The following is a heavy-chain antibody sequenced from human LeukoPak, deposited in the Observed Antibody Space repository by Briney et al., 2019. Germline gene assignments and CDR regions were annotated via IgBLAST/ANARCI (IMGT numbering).Heavy chain of an antibody. CDR3: ARGDSSSWYYFDY. CDR1: GFTFSSYS. D-gene: IGHD6-13*01. J-gene: IGHJ4*02. Sequence: GGSLRLSCAASGFTFSSYSMNWVRQAPGKGLEWVSSISSSSSYIYYADSVKGRFTISRDNAKNSLYLQMNSLRAEDTAVYYFARGDSSSWYYFDYWGQGTLVTVSS. CDR2: ISSSSSYI. V-gene: IGHV3-21*01.